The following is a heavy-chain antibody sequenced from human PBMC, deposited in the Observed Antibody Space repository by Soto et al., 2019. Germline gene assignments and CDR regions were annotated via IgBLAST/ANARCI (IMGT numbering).Heavy chain of an antibody. CDR3: ARASQAVAGNYYYYGMDV. J-gene: IGHJ6*02. CDR2: MNPNSGGT. Sequence: GASVKVSCKASGYTFTSYDINWVRQATGQGLEWMGWMNPNSGGTNYAQKFQGWVTMTRDTSISTAYMELSRLRSDDTAVYYCARASQAVAGNYYYYGMDVWGQGTTVTVSS. D-gene: IGHD6-19*01. CDR1: GYTFTSYD. V-gene: IGHV1-2*04.